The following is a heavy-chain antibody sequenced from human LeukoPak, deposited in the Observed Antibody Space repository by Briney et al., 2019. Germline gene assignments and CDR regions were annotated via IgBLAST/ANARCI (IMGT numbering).Heavy chain of an antibody. CDR2: FDPEDGET. J-gene: IGHJ4*02. CDR3: ATYDDSSGYYFVY. D-gene: IGHD3-22*01. CDR1: GYTLTELS. V-gene: IGHV1-24*01. Sequence: EASVKVSCKVSGYTLTELSMHWVRQAPGKGLEWMGGFDPEDGETIYAQKFQGRVTMTEDTSTDTAYMELSSLRSEDTAVYYCATYDDSSGYYFVYWGQGTLVTVSS.